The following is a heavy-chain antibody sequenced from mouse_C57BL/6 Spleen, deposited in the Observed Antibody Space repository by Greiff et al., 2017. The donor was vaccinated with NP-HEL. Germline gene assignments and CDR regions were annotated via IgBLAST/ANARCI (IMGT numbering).Heavy chain of an antibody. J-gene: IGHJ2*01. Sequence: QVQLQQPGAELVKPGASVKLSCKASGYTFTSYWMQWVKQRPGQGLEWIEEIDPSDSYTNYNQKFKGKATLTVDTSSSTAYMQLSSLTSEDSAVYYCARRGYDGYWGQGTTLTVSS. CDR2: IDPSDSYT. CDR3: ARRGYDGY. V-gene: IGHV1-50*01. CDR1: GYTFTSYW. D-gene: IGHD2-2*01.